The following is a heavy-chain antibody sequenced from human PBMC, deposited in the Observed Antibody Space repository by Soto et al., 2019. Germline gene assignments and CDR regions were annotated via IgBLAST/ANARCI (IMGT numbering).Heavy chain of an antibody. CDR1: GFPFRSYG. D-gene: IGHD3-9*01. V-gene: IGHV3-30*18. CDR3: AKGTQDYDIFTGYVCCVDD. CDR2: ISYDGSNK. J-gene: IGHJ4*02. Sequence: PGGSLRLSCAASGFPFRSYGMHWVRQAPGKGLEWVAVISYDGSNKYYADSVKGRFTISRDNSKNTLYLQMNSLRAEDTAVYYCAKGTQDYDIFTGYVCCVDDWGQGTLVTVSS.